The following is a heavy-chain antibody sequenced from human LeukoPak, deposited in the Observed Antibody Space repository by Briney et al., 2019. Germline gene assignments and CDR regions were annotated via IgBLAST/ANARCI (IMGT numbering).Heavy chain of an antibody. V-gene: IGHV3-30*03. CDR3: ARLIVVVAATPPEDAFGI. J-gene: IGHJ3*02. CDR2: ISYDGSNK. D-gene: IGHD2-15*01. CDR1: GFTFSSYG. Sequence: GRSLRLSCAASGFTFSSYGMHWVRQAPGKGLEWVAVISYDGSNKYYADSVKGRFTISRDNSKNTLYLQMNSLRAEDTAVYYCARLIVVVAATPPEDAFGIWGQGTMVTVSS.